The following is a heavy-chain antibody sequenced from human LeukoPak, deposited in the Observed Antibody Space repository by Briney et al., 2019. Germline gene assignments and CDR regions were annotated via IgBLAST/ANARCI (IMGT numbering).Heavy chain of an antibody. Sequence: ASVKVSCKASGYTFTGYYMLWVRQAPGQGLEWMGWINPNSGGTNYAQKLQGRVTMTRDTSISTAYMELSRLRSDDTAVYYCARAVTNIVVVPAASFVRYYYYMDVWGKGTTVTVSS. V-gene: IGHV1-2*02. CDR2: INPNSGGT. J-gene: IGHJ6*03. D-gene: IGHD2-2*01. CDR1: GYTFTGYY. CDR3: ARAVTNIVVVPAASFVRYYYYMDV.